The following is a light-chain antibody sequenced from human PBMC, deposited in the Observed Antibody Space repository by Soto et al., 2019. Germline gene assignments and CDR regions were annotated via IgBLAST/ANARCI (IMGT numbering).Light chain of an antibody. J-gene: IGKJ1*01. V-gene: IGKV2-30*01. Sequence: DVVLTQSPLSLPVTLGQPASMSCRSRQSLEYSDGNTFLNWFHQRPGQSPRRLIYQVSNRDSGVPDRFTGSGSGTDFTLRISRVEAEDVGLYFCMQGTHWPWTFGQGTKVEI. CDR3: MQGTHWPWT. CDR2: QVS. CDR1: QSLEYSDGNTF.